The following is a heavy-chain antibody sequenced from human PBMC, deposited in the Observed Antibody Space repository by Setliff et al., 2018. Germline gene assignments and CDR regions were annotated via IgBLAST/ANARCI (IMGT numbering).Heavy chain of an antibody. D-gene: IGHD5-18*01. V-gene: IGHV3-21*01. Sequence: GGSLRLSCAASGFTFSSYSLDWVRQAPGKGLEWVSSISSSSSYIYYADSVQGRFTISRDNAKNSLYLQMNSLRAEDTAVYYCARAADSYGPPRSYMDVWGKGTTVTVSS. CDR2: ISSSSSYI. CDR1: GFTFSSYS. J-gene: IGHJ6*03. CDR3: ARAADSYGPPRSYMDV.